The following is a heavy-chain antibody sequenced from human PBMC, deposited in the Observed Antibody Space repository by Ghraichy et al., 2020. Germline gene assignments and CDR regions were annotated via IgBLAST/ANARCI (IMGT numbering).Heavy chain of an antibody. Sequence: SETLSLTCAVYGGSFSGYYWSWIRQPPGKGLEWIGEINHSGSTNYNPSLKSRVTISVDTSKNQFSLKLSSVTAADTAVYYCARVPCSSTSCYRRYYPKNDAFDIWGQGTMVTVSS. CDR2: INHSGST. CDR1: GGSFSGYY. CDR3: ARVPCSSTSCYRRYYPKNDAFDI. D-gene: IGHD2-2*01. J-gene: IGHJ3*02. V-gene: IGHV4-34*01.